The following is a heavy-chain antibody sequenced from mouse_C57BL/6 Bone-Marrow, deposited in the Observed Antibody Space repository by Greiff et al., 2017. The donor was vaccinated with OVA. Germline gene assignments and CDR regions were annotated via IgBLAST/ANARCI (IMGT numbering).Heavy chain of an antibody. J-gene: IGHJ4*01. CDR1: GYTFTSYG. CDR3: ARRNFITTGTMDY. Sequence: QVQLQQSGAELARPGASVKLSCMASGYTFTSYGISWVKQRTGQGLEWIGEIYPRSGNTYYNEKFKGKATLTADKSSSTAYMELRSLTSEDSAVYFCARRNFITTGTMDYWGQGTSVTVSS. CDR2: IYPRSGNT. D-gene: IGHD1-1*01. V-gene: IGHV1-81*01.